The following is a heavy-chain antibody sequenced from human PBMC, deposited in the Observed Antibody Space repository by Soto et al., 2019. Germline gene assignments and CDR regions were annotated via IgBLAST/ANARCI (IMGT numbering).Heavy chain of an antibody. D-gene: IGHD4-17*01. V-gene: IGHV4-39*01. Sequence: QLQLQESGPGLVKPSETLSLTCTVSDGSISSSSYYWGWVRQPPGKGLEWIGSIYYSGSTYYIPSLKSRVTVSGDTSKNQFSLKLSSVTAADTAVYYCATTVTTILYFDYWGQGILVTVSS. CDR2: IYYSGST. CDR1: DGSISSSSYY. J-gene: IGHJ4*02. CDR3: ATTVTTILYFDY.